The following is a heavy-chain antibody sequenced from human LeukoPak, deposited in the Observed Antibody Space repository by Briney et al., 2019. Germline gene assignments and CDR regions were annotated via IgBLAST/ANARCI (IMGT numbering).Heavy chain of an antibody. CDR2: ISYDGSNK. J-gene: IGHJ4*02. D-gene: IGHD5-24*01. Sequence: TGGSLRLSCAASGFTFSSYAMHWVRQAPGKGLEWVAVISYDGSNKYYADSVKGRFTFSRDNSKNRLHLQMNSLRAEDTAVYYCDKQDGYNKDYWGQGTMVTVSS. CDR3: DKQDGYNKDY. V-gene: IGHV3-30*18. CDR1: GFTFSSYA.